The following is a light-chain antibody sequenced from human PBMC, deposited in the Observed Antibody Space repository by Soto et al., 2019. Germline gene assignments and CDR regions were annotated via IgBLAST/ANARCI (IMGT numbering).Light chain of an antibody. CDR3: CSYAGIYSYV. V-gene: IGLV2-11*01. J-gene: IGLJ1*01. Sequence: QSALTQPRSVSGSPGQSVTIACTGTSSDVGRYDYVSWYQQHPGEAPQLVVYDVTKPPSGVPDRFSGSKSGNTASLTISGLQAEDEADYYCCSYAGIYSYVFGTGTKLTVL. CDR2: DVT. CDR1: SSDVGRYDY.